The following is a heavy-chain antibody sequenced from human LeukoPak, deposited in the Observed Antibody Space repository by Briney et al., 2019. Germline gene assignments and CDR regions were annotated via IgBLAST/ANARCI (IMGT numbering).Heavy chain of an antibody. D-gene: IGHD1-26*01. V-gene: IGHV3-30*04. CDR3: AKDPSKRLHRWELLNYFNY. J-gene: IGHJ4*02. Sequence: GGSLRLSCAASGFTFSSYAMHWVRQAPGKGLEWVAVISYDGSNKYYADSVKGRFTISRDNSKNTLYLQMNSLRAEDTAVYYCAKDPSKRLHRWELLNYFNYWGQGTLVTVSS. CDR1: GFTFSSYA. CDR2: ISYDGSNK.